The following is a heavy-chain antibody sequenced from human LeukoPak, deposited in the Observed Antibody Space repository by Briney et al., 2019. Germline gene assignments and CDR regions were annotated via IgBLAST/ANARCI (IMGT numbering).Heavy chain of an antibody. CDR3: ARRGSGGSKTGEYYYMDV. D-gene: IGHD2-15*01. J-gene: IGHJ6*03. Sequence: ASETLSLTCAVYGGSFSGYYWSRIRQPPGKGLEWVGEINHSGSTNYNPSLKSRVTISVDTSKIQFSLKLTSVTAADTAVYYCARRGSGGSKTGEYYYMDVWGKGTTVTVSS. CDR2: INHSGST. V-gene: IGHV4-34*01. CDR1: GGSFSGYY.